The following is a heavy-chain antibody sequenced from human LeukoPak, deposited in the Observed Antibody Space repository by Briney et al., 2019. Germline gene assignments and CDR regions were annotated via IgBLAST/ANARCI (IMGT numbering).Heavy chain of an antibody. CDR2: IYYSGST. CDR1: GGSISGYY. Sequence: SETLSLTCTVSGGSISGYYWSWIRQPPGKGLEWIGFIYYSGSTNYNPSLKSRVTISVDTSKNQFSLKLSSVTAADTAVYYCARVGSGSYYEGGNWFDPWGQGTLVTVSS. D-gene: IGHD3-10*01. V-gene: IGHV4-59*01. CDR3: ARVGSGSYYEGGNWFDP. J-gene: IGHJ5*02.